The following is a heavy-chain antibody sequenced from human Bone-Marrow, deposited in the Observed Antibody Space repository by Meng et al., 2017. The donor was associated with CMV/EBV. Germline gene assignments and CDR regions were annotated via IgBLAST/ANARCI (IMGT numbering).Heavy chain of an antibody. CDR3: AMMGGHAFDI. J-gene: IGHJ3*02. CDR1: GGSISSSSYY. Sequence: GSLRLSCTVSGGSISSSSYYWGWIRQPPGKGLEWIGSIYYSGSTYYNPSLKSRVTISVDTSKNQFSLKLSSVTAADTAVYYCAMMGGHAFDIWGQGTRVT. V-gene: IGHV4-39*01. CDR2: IYYSGST. D-gene: IGHD1-26*01.